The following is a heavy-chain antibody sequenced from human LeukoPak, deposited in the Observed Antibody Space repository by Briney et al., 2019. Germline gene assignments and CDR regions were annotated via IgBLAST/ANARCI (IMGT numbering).Heavy chain of an antibody. CDR2: ISSSSSYI. CDR1: GFTFGSYS. V-gene: IGHV3-21*01. CDR3: ARGRIGGYCSSTSCYTGHYFDY. Sequence: GGSLRLSCAASGFTFGSYSMNWVRQAPGKGLEWVSSISSSSSYIYYADSVKGRFTISRDNAKNSLYLQMNSLRAEDTAVYYCARGRIGGYCSSTSCYTGHYFDYWGQGTLVTVSS. J-gene: IGHJ4*02. D-gene: IGHD2-2*02.